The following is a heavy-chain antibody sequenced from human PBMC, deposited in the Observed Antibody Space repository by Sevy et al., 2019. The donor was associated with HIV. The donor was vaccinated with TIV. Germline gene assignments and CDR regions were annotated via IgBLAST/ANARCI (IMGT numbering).Heavy chain of an antibody. CDR2: IRSKANSYAT. Sequence: GGSLRLSCAASGFTFSGSAMHWVRQASGKGLEWVGRIRSKANSYATAYAASVRGRFTISREDSKNTAYLQMNSLKTEDTAVYYCARHEEPNYYYYYGMDVWGQGTTVTVSS. D-gene: IGHD1-1*01. V-gene: IGHV3-73*01. CDR1: GFTFSGSA. CDR3: ARHEEPNYYYYYGMDV. J-gene: IGHJ6*02.